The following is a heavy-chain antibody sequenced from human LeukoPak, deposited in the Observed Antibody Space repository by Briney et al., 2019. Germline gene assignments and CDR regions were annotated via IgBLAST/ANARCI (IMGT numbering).Heavy chain of an antibody. CDR1: SGSIRDYY. CDR3: ARGGHYHGSGRPFDP. CDR2: IDYNGNA. Sequence: SETLSLTCSVSSGSIRDYYWSWIRQPPGKGREGMAYIDYNGNAAYNPSLKSRVTISVDSSKNQFSLKLSSVTAAATALYYCARGGHYHGSGRPFDPWGQGTLVTVSS. D-gene: IGHD3-10*01. V-gene: IGHV4-59*08. J-gene: IGHJ5*02.